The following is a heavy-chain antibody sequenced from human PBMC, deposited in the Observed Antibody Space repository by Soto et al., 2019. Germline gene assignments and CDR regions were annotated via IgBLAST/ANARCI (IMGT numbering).Heavy chain of an antibody. J-gene: IGHJ4*02. CDR3: VRGVVAANCFDY. V-gene: IGHV3-74*01. Sequence: EVQLVDSGGDLVQPGGSLRLSCAASGFTFSSYWMHWVRQAPGKGLEWVSRINSDASATNYADSVKGRFTISRDNAKNTLYLQMNSLRAENTAMYFCVRGVVAANCFDYWGQGALVNVSS. D-gene: IGHD2-15*01. CDR2: INSDASAT. CDR1: GFTFSSYW.